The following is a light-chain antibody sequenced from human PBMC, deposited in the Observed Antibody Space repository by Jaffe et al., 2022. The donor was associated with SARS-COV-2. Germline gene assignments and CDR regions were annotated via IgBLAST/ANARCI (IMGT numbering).Light chain of an antibody. CDR3: QQTFSTLN. CDR2: VAS. CDR1: QNINSH. J-gene: IGKJ5*01. V-gene: IGKV1-39*01. Sequence: DIQMTQSPSSLSASVGDRVTITCRASQNINSHLNWYQQRPGKAPKVLINVASSLQSGVPSRFSGSGSGTEFTLTISSLQPEDSATYYCQQTFSTLNFGQGTRLEIK.